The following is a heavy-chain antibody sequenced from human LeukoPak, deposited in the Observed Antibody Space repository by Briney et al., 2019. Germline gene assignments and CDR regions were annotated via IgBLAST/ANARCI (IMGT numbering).Heavy chain of an antibody. CDR1: GFTFSSYG. J-gene: IGHJ4*02. D-gene: IGHD1-7*01. CDR3: AKATGYNWNYKIDY. CDR2: ISYDGSNK. Sequence: GRSLRLSCAASGFTFSSYGMHWVRQAPGKGLEWVAVISYDGSNKYYADSVKGRFTISRDNSKNTLYLQMNSLRAKDTAVYYCAKATGYNWNYKIDYWGQGTLVTVSS. V-gene: IGHV3-30*18.